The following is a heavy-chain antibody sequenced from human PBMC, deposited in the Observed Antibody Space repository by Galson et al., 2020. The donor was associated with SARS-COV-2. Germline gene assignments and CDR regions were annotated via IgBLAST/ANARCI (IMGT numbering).Heavy chain of an antibody. J-gene: IGHJ3*02. D-gene: IGHD3-9*01. V-gene: IGHV2-5*02. Sequence: ESGPTLVKPTQTLTLNCTFSGFSLSTSGVGVGWIRQPPGKALEWLALIYWDDDKRYSPSLKSRLTITKDTSKNQVVLTMTNMDPVDTATYYCARSTDDILTGYYNAFDIWGQGTMVTVSS. CDR1: GFSLSTSGVG. CDR2: IYWDDDK. CDR3: ARSTDDILTGYYNAFDI.